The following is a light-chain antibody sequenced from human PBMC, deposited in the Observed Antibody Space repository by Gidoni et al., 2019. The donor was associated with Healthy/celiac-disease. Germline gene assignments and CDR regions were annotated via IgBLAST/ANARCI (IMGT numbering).Light chain of an antibody. CDR3: QVWDSSSDHYV. CDR1: NIGSKS. J-gene: IGLJ1*01. CDR2: YDS. Sequence: SYVPPQPPSVSVAPGKTARITCGGNNIGSKSVHWYQQKPGQAPVLVIYYDSDRPSGIPERFSGSNSGNTATLTISRVEAGDEADYYCQVWDSSSDHYVFGTGTKVTVL. V-gene: IGLV3-21*04.